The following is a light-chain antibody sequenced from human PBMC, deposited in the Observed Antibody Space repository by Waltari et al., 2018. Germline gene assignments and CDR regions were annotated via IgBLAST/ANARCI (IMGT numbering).Light chain of an antibody. CDR2: EDR. J-gene: IGLJ1*01. Sequence: QSALTQPASVPGSPGQSITISCTGTSSDVGGYSLVSWYQQHPGKAPKLILYEDRKRPSGVSDRFSGSTSGNTASLTISGLQAEDEADYFCCSYAGYSTYVFGTGTKVTVL. CDR1: SSDVGGYSL. CDR3: CSYAGYSTYV. V-gene: IGLV2-23*01.